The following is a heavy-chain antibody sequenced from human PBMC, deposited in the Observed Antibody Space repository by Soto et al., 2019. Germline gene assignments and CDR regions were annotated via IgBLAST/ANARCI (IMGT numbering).Heavy chain of an antibody. D-gene: IGHD7-27*01. Sequence: QVQLVESAGGVVQPGRSLRLSCAASGYIFSNYGMHWVRQAPGKGLEGVAVTSYDGSKKYYADSVKGRFTISKDNSKNTVYLQMNSLRIEDTAVYYCAKWGLSGHGMDVWGQGTTVTVSS. CDR1: GYIFSNYG. CDR2: TSYDGSKK. V-gene: IGHV3-30*18. CDR3: AKWGLSGHGMDV. J-gene: IGHJ6*02.